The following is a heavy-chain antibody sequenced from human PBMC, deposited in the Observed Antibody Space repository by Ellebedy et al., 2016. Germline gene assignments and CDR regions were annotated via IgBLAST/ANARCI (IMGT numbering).Heavy chain of an antibody. V-gene: IGHV4-59*08. CDR3: ARRRMVQGVMSTYYFES. Sequence: SETLSLTCNVSGGSITSYYWSWIRHSPAKGLEWIGSIYYSGSTNYNPSLKSRVTISVDTSKNQFSLKLNSLPAADTAVYYCARRRMVQGVMSTYYFESWGQGTLVTVSS. J-gene: IGHJ4*02. CDR2: IYYSGST. D-gene: IGHD3-10*01. CDR1: GGSITSYY.